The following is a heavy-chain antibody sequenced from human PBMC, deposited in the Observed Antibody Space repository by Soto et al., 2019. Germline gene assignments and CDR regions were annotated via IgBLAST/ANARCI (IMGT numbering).Heavy chain of an antibody. CDR1: GFTFSDYY. D-gene: IGHD3-22*01. Sequence: QVQLVESGGGLVKTSGSLRIACAASGFTFSDYYMSWVRQAPGKGLKWVSYISSSGNTIYYADSVKGRFTISRDNAKNSVYLQMNSLRAEDTALYFCAKMSSENYYDPVFSWGQGTLVTVSS. V-gene: IGHV3-11*01. J-gene: IGHJ4*02. CDR2: ISSSGNTI. CDR3: AKMSSENYYDPVFS.